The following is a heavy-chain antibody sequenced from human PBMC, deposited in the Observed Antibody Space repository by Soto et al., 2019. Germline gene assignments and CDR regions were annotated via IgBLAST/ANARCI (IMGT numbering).Heavy chain of an antibody. V-gene: IGHV4-59*01. CDR2: IYYTGSS. Sequence: PSETLSLTCTVSGGSISSYYWSWIRQPPGKGLEWIGYIYYTGSSNYNPSLKSRVTMSVDLSRNQFSLRLSSVTAADTAVYYCARGPNYDFWSGYFRGWGQGTLVTVSS. J-gene: IGHJ4*02. D-gene: IGHD3-3*01. CDR1: GGSISSYY. CDR3: ARGPNYDFWSGYFRG.